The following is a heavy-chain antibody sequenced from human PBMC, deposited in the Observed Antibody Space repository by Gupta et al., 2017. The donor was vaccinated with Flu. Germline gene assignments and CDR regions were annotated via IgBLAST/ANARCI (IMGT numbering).Heavy chain of an antibody. CDR2: IIPIFGTA. V-gene: IGHV1-69*01. CDR3: AGSITFGGVIVGFYYYGMDA. CDR1: GGTFSSYA. D-gene: IGHD3-16*02. J-gene: IGHJ6*02. Sequence: QVQLVQSGAEVKKPGSSVKVSCKASGGTFSSYAISWVRQAPGQGLEWMGGIIPIFGTANYEQKFQGRVTITADESTSTAYMELSSLRSEDTAVYYCAGSITFGGVIVGFYYYGMDAWGQGTTVTVSS.